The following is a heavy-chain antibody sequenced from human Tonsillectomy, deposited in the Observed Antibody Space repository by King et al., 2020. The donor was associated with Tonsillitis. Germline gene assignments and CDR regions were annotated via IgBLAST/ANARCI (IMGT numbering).Heavy chain of an antibody. V-gene: IGHV3-43*02. CDR1: GFTFGDYA. CDR2: ISGDGSNT. CDR3: VKDRYSPLTGYYPYNY. J-gene: IGHJ4*02. D-gene: IGHD3-9*01. Sequence: VQLVESGGGVVEPGGSLRLSCAGSGFTFGDYAIHWVRQPPGRGLEWVSLISGDGSNTHYVDSVKGRFTISRDNSKNSLFLHMNSLRTEDTALFYCVKDRYSPLTGYYPYNYWGPGTLVPVPS.